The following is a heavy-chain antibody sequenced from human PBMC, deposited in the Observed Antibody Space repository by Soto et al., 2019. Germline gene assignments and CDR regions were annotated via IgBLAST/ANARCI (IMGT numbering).Heavy chain of an antibody. CDR2: MYNSERT. CDR1: GGSISGYY. V-gene: IGHV4-4*07. J-gene: IGHJ4*02. Sequence: SETLSLTCTVSGGSISGYYWSWTRQPAGKGLEWIGRMYNSERTNYNPSLKSRVTMSMDTSKNQFSLKLTSVTAAGTAVYFCAREPLAHSYFDLWGQGTLVTVSS. CDR3: AREPLAHSYFDL.